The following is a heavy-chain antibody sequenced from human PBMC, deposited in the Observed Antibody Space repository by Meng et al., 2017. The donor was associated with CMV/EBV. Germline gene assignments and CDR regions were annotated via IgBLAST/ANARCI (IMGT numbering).Heavy chain of an antibody. V-gene: IGHV3-30*04. CDR1: FTFSSYA. D-gene: IGHD3-22*01. CDR3: ARSYYYDSSGYPAFDY. J-gene: IGHJ4*02. Sequence: FTFSSYAIHWVRRAPGKGLEWVAVISYDGSNNYYADSVKGRFTISSDDSKNTLYLQMNSLRAEDTAVYYCARSYYYDSSGYPAFDYWGQGTLVTVSS. CDR2: ISYDGSNN.